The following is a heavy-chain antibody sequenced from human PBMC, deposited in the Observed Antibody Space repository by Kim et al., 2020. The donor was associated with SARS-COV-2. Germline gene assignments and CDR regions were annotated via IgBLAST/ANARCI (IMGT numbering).Heavy chain of an antibody. CDR1: GGSISSYY. D-gene: IGHD3-10*01. CDR3: ARLVRSLDY. CDR2: IYYSGSP. J-gene: IGHJ4*02. Sequence: SETLSLTCTVSGGSISSYYWSWIRQPPGKGLEWIGYIYYSGSPNYNPSLKSRVTISVDTSKNQFSLKLSSVTAADTAVYYCARLVRSLDYWGQGTLVTVS. V-gene: IGHV4-59*01.